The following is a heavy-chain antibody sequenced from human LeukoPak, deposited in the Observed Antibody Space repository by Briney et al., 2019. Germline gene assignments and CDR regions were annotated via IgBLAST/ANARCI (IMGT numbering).Heavy chain of an antibody. J-gene: IGHJ4*02. Sequence: ASVKVSCKASGYTFTSYGINWVRQAPGQGHEWMGWISAYNGNTNYAQKLQGRVTMTTDTSTSTAYMELRSLRSDDTAVYYCAILGRLRYFDWLLDYWGQGTLVTVSS. D-gene: IGHD3-9*01. CDR1: GYTFTSYG. CDR3: AILGRLRYFDWLLDY. V-gene: IGHV1-18*01. CDR2: ISAYNGNT.